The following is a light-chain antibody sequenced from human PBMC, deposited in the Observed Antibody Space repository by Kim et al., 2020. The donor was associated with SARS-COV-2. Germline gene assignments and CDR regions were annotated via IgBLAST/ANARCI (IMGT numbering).Light chain of an antibody. J-gene: IGKJ1*01. Sequence: GDRGTITCRDSQSISTWLAWYQQKLEEAPKLLIYDAFSLESGVPSRFRGSGCGTESNLTISSLQPDDFATYYCQQYNSYPWTFGQGTKVDIK. CDR1: QSISTW. CDR3: QQYNSYPWT. CDR2: DAF. V-gene: IGKV1-5*01.